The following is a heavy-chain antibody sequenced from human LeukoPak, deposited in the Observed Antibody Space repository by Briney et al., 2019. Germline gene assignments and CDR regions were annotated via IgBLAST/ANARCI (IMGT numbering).Heavy chain of an antibody. CDR2: ISGRGGTT. D-gene: IGHD3-10*01. CDR1: GFHVRTYG. V-gene: IGHV3-23*01. J-gene: IGHJ4*02. Sequence: GGSLTLSCAASGFHVRTYGIIYPRHARGEGLEYVSGISGRGGTTYYADTVTVRFTISRDNYKNTMYLQLNSLRAEDTAVYYCARGGLRMVRGRAVDYWGQGTLVTVSS. CDR3: ARGGLRMVRGRAVDY.